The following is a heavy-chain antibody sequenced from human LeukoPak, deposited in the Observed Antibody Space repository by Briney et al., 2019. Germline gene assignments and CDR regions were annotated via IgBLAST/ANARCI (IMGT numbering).Heavy chain of an antibody. J-gene: IGHJ3*01. V-gene: IGHV3-23*01. D-gene: IGHD5-12*01. CDR1: GFTFRNYA. CDR2: ISASGGTP. CDR3: AKRHIAALGGDAFDA. Sequence: GGSLRLSCAASGFTFRNYAMSWVRQAPGKGLEWVSAISASGGTPYYADSVKGRFTISRDNSQNTLYLQMNSLRAEDTAVYYCAKRHIAALGGDAFDAWGQGTMVTVSA.